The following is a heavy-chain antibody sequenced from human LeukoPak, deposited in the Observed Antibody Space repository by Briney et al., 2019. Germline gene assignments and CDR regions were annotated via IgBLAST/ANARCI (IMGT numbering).Heavy chain of an antibody. CDR3: ARVPASRYYYDSSGYYYYFDY. CDR2: IYYSGSI. CDR1: GGSIGSYY. D-gene: IGHD3-22*01. Sequence: SETLSLTCTVSGGSIGSYYWSWIRQPPGKGLERIGYIYYSGSINYNPSLKSRVTISVDTSKNQFSLKLSSVTAADTAVYYCARVPASRYYYDSSGYYYYFDYWGQGTPVTVSS. J-gene: IGHJ4*02. V-gene: IGHV4-59*01.